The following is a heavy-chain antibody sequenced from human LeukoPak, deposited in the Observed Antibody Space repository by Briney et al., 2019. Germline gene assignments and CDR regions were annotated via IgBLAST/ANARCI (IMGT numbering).Heavy chain of an antibody. Sequence: AGGSLRLSCAASGFTFSSYSMNWVRQAPGKGLEWIGCIYYSGSAYYNPSLQSRVVISVDTSKNQFSLKLSSVTAADTAVYYCARGDYYDSSGYGPNWGQGTLVTVSS. J-gene: IGHJ4*02. D-gene: IGHD3-22*01. V-gene: IGHV4-59*12. CDR3: ARGDYYDSSGYGPN. CDR1: GFTFSSYS. CDR2: IYYSGSA.